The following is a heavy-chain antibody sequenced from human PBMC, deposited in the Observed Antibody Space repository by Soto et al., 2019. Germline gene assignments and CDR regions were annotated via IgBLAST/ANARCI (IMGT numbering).Heavy chain of an antibody. CDR1: GGSISSGGYY. Sequence: QVQLQESGPGLVKPSQTLSLTCTVSGGSISSGGYYWSWIRQHPGKGLEWIGYIYYSGSTYYNPSLKSRANISVDMSKNQCSLKLSSVTAADTAVYYCARSLENYFHYWGQGTLVTVSS. D-gene: IGHD1-1*01. CDR3: ARSLENYFHY. CDR2: IYYSGST. V-gene: IGHV4-31*03. J-gene: IGHJ4*02.